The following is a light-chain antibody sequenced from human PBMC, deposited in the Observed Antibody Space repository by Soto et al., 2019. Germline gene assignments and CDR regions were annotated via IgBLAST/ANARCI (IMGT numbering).Light chain of an antibody. J-gene: IGKJ4*01. V-gene: IGKV4-1*01. CDR2: WAS. CDR3: QQYYTTPLT. Sequence: DIVMTQSPDSLAVSLGERATINCNSSQSVLSSSNNQNHLAWYQQKPGQPPRLLIYWASTRESGVPDRFSGGGSGTDLTLTISSLQAEDVAVYYCQQYYTTPLTFGGGTKV. CDR1: QSVLSSSNNQNH.